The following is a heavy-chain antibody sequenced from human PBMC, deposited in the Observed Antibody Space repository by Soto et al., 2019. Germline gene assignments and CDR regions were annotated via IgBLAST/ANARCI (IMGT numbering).Heavy chain of an antibody. D-gene: IGHD4-17*01. J-gene: IGHJ5*02. Sequence: GGSLRLSCAASGFTFSNAWMNWVRQAPGKGLEWVGRIKSKTDGGTTDYAAPVKGRFTISRDDSKNTLYLQMNSLRAEDTAVYYCARAESVEDYGDYVGWFDPWGQGTLVTVSS. CDR2: IKSKTDGGTT. CDR3: ARAESVEDYGDYVGWFDP. V-gene: IGHV3-15*07. CDR1: GFTFSNAW.